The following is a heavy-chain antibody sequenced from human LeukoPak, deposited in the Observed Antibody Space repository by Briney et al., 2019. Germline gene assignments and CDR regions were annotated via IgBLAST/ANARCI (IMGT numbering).Heavy chain of an antibody. CDR2: IYYSGST. CDR3: ARHSSVLRFLEWLDTSYYYYYGMDV. D-gene: IGHD3-3*01. J-gene: IGHJ6*02. V-gene: IGHV4-59*08. CDR1: GGSISSYY. Sequence: PSETLSLTCTVSGGSISSYYWSWIRQPPGKGLEWIGYIYYSGSTNYNPFLKSRVTISVDTSKNQFSLKLSSVTAADTAVYYCARHSSVLRFLEWLDTSYYYYYGMDVWGQGTTVTVSS.